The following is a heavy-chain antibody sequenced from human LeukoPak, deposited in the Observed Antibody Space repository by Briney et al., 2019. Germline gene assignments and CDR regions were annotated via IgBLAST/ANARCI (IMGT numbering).Heavy chain of an antibody. CDR3: ARHSKERSAAASARPPYFDY. Sequence: SETLSLTCAVSGGSISSGGYSWSWIRQPPGKGLEWIGYIYHSGSTNYNPSLKSRVTISVDTSKNQFSLKLSSVTAADTAVYYCARHSKERSAAASARPPYFDYWGQGTLVTVSS. J-gene: IGHJ4*02. D-gene: IGHD6-13*01. CDR2: IYHSGST. CDR1: GGSISSGGYS. V-gene: IGHV4-30-2*01.